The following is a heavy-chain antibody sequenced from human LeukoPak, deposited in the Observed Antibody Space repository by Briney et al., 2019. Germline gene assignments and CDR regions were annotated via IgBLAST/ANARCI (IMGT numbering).Heavy chain of an antibody. V-gene: IGHV1-3*01. CDR2: IGGGSGRT. J-gene: IGHJ4*02. Sequence: ASVKVSCKASGYSFTSHVKHWLRQAPGQRFEWMGWIGGGSGRTNYSQTFQDRVTITRDTSATTSYMEMRSLRYEDTAIFYCARGYYYDSSGYYFGSWGQGTLVTVSS. D-gene: IGHD3-22*01. CDR3: ARGYYYDSSGYYFGS. CDR1: GYSFTSHV.